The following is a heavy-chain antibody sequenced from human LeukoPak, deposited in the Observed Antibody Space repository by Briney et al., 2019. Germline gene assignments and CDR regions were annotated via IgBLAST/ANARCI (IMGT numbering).Heavy chain of an antibody. D-gene: IGHD2-21*02. V-gene: IGHV1-69*13. Sequence: GASVKVSCKASGGTFSSYAISWVRQAPGQGLEWMGGIIPIFGTANYAQKFQGRVTITADGSTSTAYMELSSLRSEDTAVYYCTTSIGKTHLAYCGGDCYQLDYWGQGTLVTISS. J-gene: IGHJ4*02. CDR2: IIPIFGTA. CDR3: TTSIGKTHLAYCGGDCYQLDY. CDR1: GGTFSSYA.